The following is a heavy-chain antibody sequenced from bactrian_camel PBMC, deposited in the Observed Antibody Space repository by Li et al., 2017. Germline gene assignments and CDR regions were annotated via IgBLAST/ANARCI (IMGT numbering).Heavy chain of an antibody. CDR3: AAWAFSVCTVATGLSMNQW. CDR2: IRRDGGET. Sequence: HVQLVESGGGSVQAGGSLRLSCKVSGHSRGSNCVGWYRLPPGRAPAEREGIAAIRRDGGETWYAASVKGRFTISRDNAKNTLNLQMNNLKPEDTGMYYCAAWAFSVCTVATGLSMNQWWGQGTQVT. J-gene: IGHJ4*01. D-gene: IGHD6*01. V-gene: IGHV3S45*01. CDR1: GHSRGSNC.